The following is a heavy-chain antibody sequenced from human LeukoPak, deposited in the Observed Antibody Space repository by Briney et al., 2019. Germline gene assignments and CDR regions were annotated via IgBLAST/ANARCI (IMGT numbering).Heavy chain of an antibody. CDR3: GKGGSMVATIEY. Sequence: GASVKVSCKASGYMFTSSYITWVRQAPGQGLEWVGWISGYNGRTNYAENFQGRVTMTIDTSTTTAYMDLGSLTPDDTAMYYCGKGGSMVATIEYWGQGTLVTVSS. J-gene: IGHJ4*02. CDR1: GYMFTSSY. D-gene: IGHD2-15*01. V-gene: IGHV1-18*01. CDR2: ISGYNGRT.